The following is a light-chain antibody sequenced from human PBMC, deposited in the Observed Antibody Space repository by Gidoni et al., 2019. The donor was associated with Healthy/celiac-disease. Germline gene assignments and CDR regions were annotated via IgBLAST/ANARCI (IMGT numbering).Light chain of an antibody. CDR3: SSYTSSLYV. J-gene: IGLJ1*01. CDR2: DGS. CDR1: SSDVGGYHY. V-gene: IGLV2-14*01. Sequence: QSALPHPASLSASPGQSITISCTGTSSDVGGYHYFSWYQQQPGKAPKLMIYDGSNRPSGVSNRFSGSKSGNTASLTISGLQAEDEADYYCSSYTSSLYVFGTGTKVTVL.